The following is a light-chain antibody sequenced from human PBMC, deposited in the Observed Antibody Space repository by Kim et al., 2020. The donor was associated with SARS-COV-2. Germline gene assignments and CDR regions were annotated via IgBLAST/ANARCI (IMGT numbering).Light chain of an antibody. V-gene: IGLV4-69*01. CDR1: SEHSAYA. CDR3: QTWDTGMV. J-gene: IGLJ2*01. Sequence: GASVKLTCTLSSEHSAYAIAWHQQQPQKGPRYLMNLPSNGRHAKGDGIPDRFSGSSSGAERYLSISSLQSEEEADFYCQTWDTGMVFGGGTQLTVL. CDR2: LPSNGRH.